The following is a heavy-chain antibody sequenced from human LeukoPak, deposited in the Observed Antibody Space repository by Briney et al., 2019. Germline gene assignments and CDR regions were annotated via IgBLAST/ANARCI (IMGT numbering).Heavy chain of an antibody. Sequence: VASVRVSCKASGYTFTSYGISWVRQAPGQGLEWMGWISAYNGNTNYAQKLQGRVTMTRDTSISTAYMELSRLRSDDTAVYYCARSYGSGSYFVNWFDPWGQGTLVTVSS. CDR2: ISAYNGNT. V-gene: IGHV1-18*01. D-gene: IGHD3-10*01. J-gene: IGHJ5*02. CDR1: GYTFTSYG. CDR3: ARSYGSGSYFVNWFDP.